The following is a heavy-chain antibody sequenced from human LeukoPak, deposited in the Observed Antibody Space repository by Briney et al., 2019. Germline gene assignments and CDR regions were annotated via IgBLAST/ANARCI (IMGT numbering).Heavy chain of an antibody. J-gene: IGHJ4*02. Sequence: GGSLRLSCAASGFAFSSYSMNWVRQAPGKGLEWVSPISSSSSYIYYADSVKGRFTISRDNAKNSLYLQMNSLRAEGTAVYYCARDLLAGWDDYWGQGTLVTVSS. CDR3: ARDLLAGWDDY. V-gene: IGHV3-21*01. CDR2: ISSSSSYI. D-gene: IGHD1-26*01. CDR1: GFAFSSYS.